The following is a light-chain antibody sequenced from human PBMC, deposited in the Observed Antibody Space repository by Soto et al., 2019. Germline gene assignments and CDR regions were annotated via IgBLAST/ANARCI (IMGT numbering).Light chain of an antibody. Sequence: EFVLTQSPGTLSLSQGEGVTLSCRASQSVNSANLAWYQQKPGQAPRLLMYGASVRATGMPYRFSGGGSGTDFTLTISRLEPEDFAVYYCKHYDRSVPITFGQGTRLEIK. J-gene: IGKJ5*01. V-gene: IGKV3-20*01. CDR1: QSVNSAN. CDR2: GAS. CDR3: KHYDRSVPIT.